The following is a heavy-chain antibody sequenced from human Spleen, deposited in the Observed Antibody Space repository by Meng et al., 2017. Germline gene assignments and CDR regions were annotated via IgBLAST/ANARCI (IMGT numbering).Heavy chain of an antibody. V-gene: IGHV3-23*01. J-gene: IGHJ6*02. Sequence: GESLKISCAASGFSFSSYAMSWVRRAPGKGLEWLAALSGGGFTTYYADSVRGRFTISRDNSKNTLYLQMNSLRVEDTALYYCAKVTGPFYGSGSYYDMDVWGQGTTVTVSS. D-gene: IGHD3-10*01. CDR1: GFSFSSYA. CDR2: LSGGGFTT. CDR3: AKVTGPFYGSGSYYDMDV.